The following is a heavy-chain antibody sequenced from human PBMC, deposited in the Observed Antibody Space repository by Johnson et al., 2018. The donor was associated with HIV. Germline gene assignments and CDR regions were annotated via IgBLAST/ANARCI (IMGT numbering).Heavy chain of an antibody. CDR2: IWYDGSNK. V-gene: IGHV3-33*01. J-gene: IGHJ3*02. CDR1: GFTFSSYG. D-gene: IGHD3-16*01. Sequence: QVQLVESGGGVVQPGRSLRLSCAASGFTFSSYGMHWVRQVPGKGLDWVAVIWYDGSNKYYADSVKGRFTISRDNAKNSLYLQMNSLRAEDTALYYCARERLLTWGRSDAFDIWGQGTMVTVSS. CDR3: ARERLLTWGRSDAFDI.